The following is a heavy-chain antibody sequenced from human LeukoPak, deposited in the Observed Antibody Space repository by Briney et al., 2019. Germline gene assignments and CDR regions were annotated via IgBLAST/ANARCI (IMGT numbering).Heavy chain of an antibody. CDR3: AREVMITFGGVPYFDY. CDR1: GFTFSSYA. D-gene: IGHD3-16*01. Sequence: GGSLRLSCAASGFTFSSYAMSWVRQAPGKGLEWVSSISSSSSYIYYADSVKGRFTISRDNAKNSLYLQMNSLRAEDTAVYYCAREVMITFGGVPYFDYWGQGTLVTVSS. J-gene: IGHJ4*02. CDR2: ISSSSSYI. V-gene: IGHV3-21*01.